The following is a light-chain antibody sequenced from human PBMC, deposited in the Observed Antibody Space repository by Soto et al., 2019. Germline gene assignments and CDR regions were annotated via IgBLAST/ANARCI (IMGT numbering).Light chain of an antibody. CDR3: QQYNTYRMGIT. CDR2: AAS. CDR1: QSISSY. V-gene: IGKV1-39*01. J-gene: IGKJ5*01. Sequence: DIQMTQSPSSLSASVGDRVTITCRASQSISSYLNWYQQKPGKAPKLLIYAASSLQSGVPSRFSGSGSGTEFTLTISGLQPDDFATFYCQQYNTYRMGITFGQGTRLEN.